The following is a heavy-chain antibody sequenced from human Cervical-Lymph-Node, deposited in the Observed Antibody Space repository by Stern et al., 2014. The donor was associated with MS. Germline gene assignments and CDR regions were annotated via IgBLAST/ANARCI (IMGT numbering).Heavy chain of an antibody. CDR1: GFTFSGSA. V-gene: IGHV3-33*01. CDR3: ARDPNYYDSTGSPGY. Sequence: DQLVESGGGVVQPGRSLRLSCAASGFTFSGSAMHWVRQAPGKGLEGVAPIWYDGSNQCYADSVKGRFTISRDNSQRRLYLQMNSLRVEDTAVYYCARDPNYYDSTGSPGYWGQGTMVTVSS. D-gene: IGHD3-22*01. CDR2: IWYDGSNQ. J-gene: IGHJ3*01.